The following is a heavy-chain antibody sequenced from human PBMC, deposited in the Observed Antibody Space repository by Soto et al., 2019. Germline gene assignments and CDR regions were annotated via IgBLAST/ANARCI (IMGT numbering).Heavy chain of an antibody. Sequence: KPGGSLRLSCAASGFTFSSYSMNWVRQAPGKGLEWVSSISSSSSYIYYADSVKGRFTISRDNAKNSLYLQMNSLRAEDTAVYYCATQLGADGDYYYYGMDVWGQGTTVTV. CDR3: ATQLGADGDYYYYGMDV. CDR2: ISSSSSYI. J-gene: IGHJ6*02. CDR1: GFTFSSYS. V-gene: IGHV3-21*01. D-gene: IGHD4-17*01.